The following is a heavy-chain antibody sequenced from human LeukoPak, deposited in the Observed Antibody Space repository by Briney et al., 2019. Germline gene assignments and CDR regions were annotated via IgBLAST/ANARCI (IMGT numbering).Heavy chain of an antibody. CDR2: INSDGSST. D-gene: IGHD7-27*01. CDR3: ARGPSGWGSLDS. CDR1: GFTFSSYW. Sequence: GGSLRLSCAASGFTFSSYWMHWVRQAPGKGLMWVSRINSDGSSTNYADSVKGRFTISRDNAKNTLYLQVKSLRAEDTAVYYCARGPSGWGSLDSWGQGTLVTVSS. V-gene: IGHV3-74*01. J-gene: IGHJ4*02.